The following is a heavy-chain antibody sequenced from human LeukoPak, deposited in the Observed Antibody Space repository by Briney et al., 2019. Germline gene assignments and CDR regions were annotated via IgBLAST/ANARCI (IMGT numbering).Heavy chain of an antibody. Sequence: PSETLSLTCAVYDGSFSGYYWSWIRQPPGKGLEWIGEINHSGSTNYNPSLKSRVTISVDTSKNQFSLKLSSVTAADTAVYYCARSGTTSQGRRGNWFDPWGQGTLVTVSS. D-gene: IGHD1-7*01. CDR3: ARSGTTSQGRRGNWFDP. V-gene: IGHV4-34*01. CDR2: INHSGST. J-gene: IGHJ5*02. CDR1: DGSFSGYY.